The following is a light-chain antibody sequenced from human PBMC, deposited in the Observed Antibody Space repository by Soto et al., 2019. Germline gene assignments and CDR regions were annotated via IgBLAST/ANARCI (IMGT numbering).Light chain of an antibody. CDR2: AAS. J-gene: IGKJ1*01. CDR3: QQYGNSPHT. CDR1: QSVSSSD. V-gene: IGKV3-20*01. Sequence: EIVLTQTPCTLSLSPGGIAPLSSRASQSVSSSDLAWYQQKPGQAPRLLIYAASSRTTGIPDRFSGSGSGTDFTLAISRLEPEDFAVYYCQQYGNSPHTFGLGTKVEI.